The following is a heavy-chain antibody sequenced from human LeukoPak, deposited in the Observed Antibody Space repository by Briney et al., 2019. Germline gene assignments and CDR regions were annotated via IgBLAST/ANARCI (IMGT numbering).Heavy chain of an antibody. CDR3: ATLEAMVRGVIITPYYYYYMDV. CDR1: GYTFTDYY. CDR2: INPNSGGT. D-gene: IGHD3-10*01. V-gene: IGHV1-2*02. Sequence: ASVKVSCKASGYTFTDYYTHWVRQAPGQGLEWMGWINPNSGGTNYAQKFQGRVTMTRDTSISTAYMELSRLRSDDTAVYYCATLEAMVRGVIITPYYYYYMDVWGKGTTVTVSS. J-gene: IGHJ6*03.